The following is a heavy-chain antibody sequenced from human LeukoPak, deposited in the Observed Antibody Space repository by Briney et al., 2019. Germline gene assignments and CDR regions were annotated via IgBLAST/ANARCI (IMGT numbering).Heavy chain of an antibody. Sequence: SETLSLTCTVSGGSISSYYWSWIRQPPGKGLEWIGYIYYSGSTNYNPSLKSLVTISVDTSKNQFSLKLSSVTAADTAVYYCARVASYGENWFDPWGQGTLVTVSS. CDR3: ARVASYGENWFDP. D-gene: IGHD3-10*01. J-gene: IGHJ5*02. V-gene: IGHV4-59*01. CDR2: IYYSGST. CDR1: GGSISSYY.